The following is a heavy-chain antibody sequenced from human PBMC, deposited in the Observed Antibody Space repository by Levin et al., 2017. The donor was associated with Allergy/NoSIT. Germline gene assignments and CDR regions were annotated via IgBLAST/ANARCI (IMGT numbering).Heavy chain of an antibody. J-gene: IGHJ3*02. CDR3: ARDLSSLTTVTTDDAFDI. CDR1: GYTFTSYG. D-gene: IGHD4-17*01. V-gene: IGHV1-18*01. Sequence: ASVKVSCKASGYTFTSYGISWVRQAPGQGLEWMGWISAYNGNTNYAQKLQGRVTMTTDTSTSTAYMELRSLRSDDTAVYYCARDLSSLTTVTTDDAFDIWGQGTMVTVSS. CDR2: ISAYNGNT.